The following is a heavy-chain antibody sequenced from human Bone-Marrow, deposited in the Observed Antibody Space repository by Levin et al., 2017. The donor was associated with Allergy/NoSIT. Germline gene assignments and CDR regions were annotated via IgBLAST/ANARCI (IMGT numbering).Heavy chain of an antibody. V-gene: IGHV3-23*01. J-gene: IGHJ4*02. Sequence: GGSLRLSCVTSGFIFHTYAMTWVRQAPGKGLEWVSAISASGGTTFHADSVKGRFTISRDNSKNTLFLQMNSLRTEDTAVYYCAKVALRNYYGSGSYGDYWGQGTLVSVSS. CDR1: GFIFHTYA. CDR3: AKVALRNYYGSGSYGDY. D-gene: IGHD3-10*01. CDR2: ISASGGTT.